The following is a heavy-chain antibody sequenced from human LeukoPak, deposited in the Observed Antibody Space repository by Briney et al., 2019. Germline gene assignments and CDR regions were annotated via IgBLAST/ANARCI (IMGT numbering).Heavy chain of an antibody. D-gene: IGHD3-22*01. J-gene: IGHJ3*02. V-gene: IGHV1-69*13. Sequence: SVKVSCKASGGTFSSDAISWVRQAPGQGLEWMGGIIPICGTVNYAQKFQGRVTINADESTSTAYMDLSRLRSDDTAVYYCARGDYDSSGYAFDIWGQGTTVTVSS. CDR1: GGTFSSDA. CDR2: IIPICGTV. CDR3: ARGDYDSSGYAFDI.